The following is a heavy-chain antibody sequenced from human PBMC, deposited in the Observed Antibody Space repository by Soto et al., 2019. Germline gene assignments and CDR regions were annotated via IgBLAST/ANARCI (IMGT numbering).Heavy chain of an antibody. Sequence: GGSLRLSCAASGFTFSSYAVSWVRQAPGKGPEWISSISGSGSTIYYADSVKGRFTISRDNSRNTLYLQMSSLRAEDTAVYYCAKVFYYYDSSGYYYFDYWGQGTLVTVSS. CDR1: GFTFSSYA. V-gene: IGHV3-23*01. D-gene: IGHD3-22*01. CDR3: AKVFYYYDSSGYYYFDY. CDR2: ISGSGSTI. J-gene: IGHJ4*02.